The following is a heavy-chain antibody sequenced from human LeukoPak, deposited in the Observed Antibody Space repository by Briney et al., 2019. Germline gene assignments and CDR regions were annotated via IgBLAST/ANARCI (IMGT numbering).Heavy chain of an antibody. D-gene: IGHD2-15*01. J-gene: IGHJ5*02. V-gene: IGHV4-34*01. CDR1: GGSFSRYY. CDR2: INHSGST. CDR3: VRRRGPSSKYCSGGSCYSGWFDP. Sequence: SETLSLTCAVYGGSFSRYYWSWIRQPPGKGLEWIGEINHSGSTNYNPSLKSRVTISVDTSKNQFSLKLSSVTAADTAVYYCVRRRGPSSKYCSGGSCYSGWFDPWGQGTLVTVSS.